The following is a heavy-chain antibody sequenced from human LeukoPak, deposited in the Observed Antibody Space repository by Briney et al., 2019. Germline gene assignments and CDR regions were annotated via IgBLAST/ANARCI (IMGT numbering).Heavy chain of an antibody. CDR1: GFTFSCYN. CDR3: AKHVVGVGFDY. CDR2: ISTSSSYI. J-gene: IGHJ4*02. V-gene: IGHV3-21*01. Sequence: GGSLRISCAASGFTFSCYNMNWVRQAPGKGLEWVSSISTSSSYIYYADSVKGRFTISRDNAKNSLYLQMNSLRAEDTAVYYCAKHVVGVGFDYWGQGTLVTVSS. D-gene: IGHD3-22*01.